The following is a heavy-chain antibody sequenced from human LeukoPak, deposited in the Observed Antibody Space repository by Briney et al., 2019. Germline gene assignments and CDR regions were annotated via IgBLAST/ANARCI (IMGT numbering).Heavy chain of an antibody. CDR3: ARDPAAAGSRGSWVYAFDI. J-gene: IGHJ3*02. Sequence: ASVKVSCKASGYTFTSYGIAWVRQAPGQGLEWMGWISAYNGNTNYAQKLQGRVTMTTDTSTSTAYMELRSLRSDDTAVYYCARDPAAAGSRGSWVYAFDIWGQGTMVTVSS. CDR1: GYTFTSYG. D-gene: IGHD6-13*01. CDR2: ISAYNGNT. V-gene: IGHV1-18*01.